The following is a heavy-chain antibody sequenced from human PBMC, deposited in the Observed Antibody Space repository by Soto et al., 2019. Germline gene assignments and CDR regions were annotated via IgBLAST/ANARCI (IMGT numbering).Heavy chain of an antibody. D-gene: IGHD1-1*01. CDR1: GFTFSTYG. V-gene: IGHV3-30*18. CDR3: AKSVYNWSDGFFDY. Sequence: QVQLVESGGGVVQPGRSLRLSCAASGFTFSTYGMHWFRQAQGKGLEWVAVISYDGVNKYYADSVKGRFTISRDNSKNTLYLQMNSLRAEDTAVYYCAKSVYNWSDGFFDYWGQGTLVTVSS. J-gene: IGHJ4*02. CDR2: ISYDGVNK.